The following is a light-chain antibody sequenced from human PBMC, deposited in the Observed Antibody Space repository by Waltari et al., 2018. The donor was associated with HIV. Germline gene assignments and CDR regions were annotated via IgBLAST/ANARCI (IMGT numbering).Light chain of an antibody. J-gene: IGLJ2*01. V-gene: IGLV2-14*01. Sequence: QSALTQPASVSGSPGQSITLPCPGTSSDVGGYNYVSGYQQHPGKAPKLIISEVTNRASGVSDRFSGSRSGYTASLTISGLQAEDEAIYHCSSYRTTTEPMVFGGGTKLTVL. CDR3: SSYRTTTEPMV. CDR1: SSDVGGYNY. CDR2: EVT.